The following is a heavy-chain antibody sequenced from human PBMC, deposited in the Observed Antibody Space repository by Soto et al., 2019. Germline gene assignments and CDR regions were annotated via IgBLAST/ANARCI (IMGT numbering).Heavy chain of an antibody. Sequence: QLQLQESGPGLVKPSETLSLTCTVSGGSISSSSYYWGWIRQPPGKGLEWIGSIYYSGSTYYNPSLKSRLPLSGDTSTNQFSLKLSSVTAADTAVYYCARHPPAISSSDHWGQGTLVTVSS. D-gene: IGHD6-6*01. J-gene: IGHJ4*02. CDR2: IYYSGST. CDR1: GGSISSSSYY. V-gene: IGHV4-39*01. CDR3: ARHPPAISSSDH.